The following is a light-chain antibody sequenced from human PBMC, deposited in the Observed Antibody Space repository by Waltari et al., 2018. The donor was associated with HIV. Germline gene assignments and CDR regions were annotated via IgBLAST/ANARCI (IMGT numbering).Light chain of an antibody. Sequence: QYVLTQPPSVSGAPGQRVTISCTGSSSNIGAGYDVHWYPQLPGTAPKLLIYGNSNRPSGVPDRFAGSKSGTSASLAITGLQAEDEADYYCQSYDSFWVFGGGTKLTVL. CDR3: QSYDSFWV. CDR1: SSNIGAGYD. V-gene: IGLV1-40*01. CDR2: GNS. J-gene: IGLJ3*02.